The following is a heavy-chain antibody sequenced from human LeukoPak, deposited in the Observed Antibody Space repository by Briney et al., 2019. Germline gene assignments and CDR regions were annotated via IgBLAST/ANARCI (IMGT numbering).Heavy chain of an antibody. D-gene: IGHD6-13*01. CDR3: ARDSSSWYYFDY. CDR1: GFTFSAFG. J-gene: IGHJ4*02. V-gene: IGHV3-30*02. CDR2: IRHDGSNG. Sequence: GGSLRLSCAASGFTFSAFGMHWVRQAPGQGLEWVAFIRHDGSNGYYGDSVKDRFTISRDNSKNTLYLQMNSLRAEDTAVYYCARDSSSWYYFDYWGQGTLVTVSS.